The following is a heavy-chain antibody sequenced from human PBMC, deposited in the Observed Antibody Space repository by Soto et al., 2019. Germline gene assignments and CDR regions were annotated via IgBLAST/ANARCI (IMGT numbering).Heavy chain of an antibody. J-gene: IGHJ4*02. V-gene: IGHV3-11*01. CDR3: ARAGIRAARLDDY. Sequence: QVQLVESGGGLVKPGGSLRLSCAASGFTFSDYYMSWIRQAPGKGLEWVSYISKSGNTTNYADSVTGQFNISRDNAKNSLYLQMNNLRAEDTAVYYCARAGIRAARLDDYWGQGTLVTVSS. CDR1: GFTFSDYY. D-gene: IGHD2-15*01. CDR2: ISKSGNTT.